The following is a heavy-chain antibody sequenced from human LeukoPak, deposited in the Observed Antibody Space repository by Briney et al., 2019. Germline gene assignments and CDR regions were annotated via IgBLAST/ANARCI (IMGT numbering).Heavy chain of an antibody. V-gene: IGHV4-4*09. CDR3: ARIYCSGGSCYSYFDY. CDR2: IYTSGST. CDR1: GGSISDYH. D-gene: IGHD2-15*01. J-gene: IGHJ4*02. Sequence: SETLSLTCTVSGGSISDYHWSWIRQPPGKGLEWIGYIYTSGSTKYNPSLKSRVTISVDTSKNQFSLKLRSVTAADTAVYYCARIYCSGGSCYSYFDYWGQGTLVTVSS.